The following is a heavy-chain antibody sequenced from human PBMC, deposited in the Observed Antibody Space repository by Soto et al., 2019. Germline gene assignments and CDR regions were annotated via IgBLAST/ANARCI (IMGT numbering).Heavy chain of an antibody. V-gene: IGHV3-72*01. CDR1: GFSVSGWY. CDR3: AREGDARWLDS. Sequence: EVHLVESGGGLVQPGGSARLSCAASGFSVSGWYMDWVRQAPGKGLEWVARLKDRSQNYATEYAPSVKGRFTVSRHASQNSMYLEMNSLKIEETAVYYCAREGDARWLDSWGQGTLVTVS. J-gene: IGHJ5*01. D-gene: IGHD1-26*01. CDR2: LKDRSQNYAT.